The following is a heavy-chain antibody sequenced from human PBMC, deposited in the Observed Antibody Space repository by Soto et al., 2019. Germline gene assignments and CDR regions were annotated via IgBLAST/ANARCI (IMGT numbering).Heavy chain of an antibody. V-gene: IGHV3-23*01. CDR3: AKGRAFGGAFDD. J-gene: IGHJ4*02. D-gene: IGHD3-16*01. CDR1: GFTFDSYA. CDR2: ITGNGVNT. Sequence: EVQLLESGGKLVQSGGSLRLSCAASGFTFDSYAMNWVRQAPGKGLEWVSVITGNGVNTYYADSVEGRFTVSRDNSKDTLYLEMSGLRVEDTAIYFCAKGRAFGGAFDDWGQGTLVTVSS.